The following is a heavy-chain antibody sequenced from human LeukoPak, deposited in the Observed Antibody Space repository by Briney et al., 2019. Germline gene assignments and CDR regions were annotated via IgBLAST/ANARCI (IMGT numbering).Heavy chain of an antibody. CDR1: GFTFTGYA. V-gene: IGHV3-23*01. J-gene: IGHJ4*02. Sequence: GGSLRLSCAASGFTFTGYAMSWIRQAPGKGLEWVSVISDTGDNTYYADSVKGRFTISRDNPKNTLYLQMNSQRAEDTAVYYCATGTRETTTYFDYWGQGTLVTVSS. CDR2: ISDTGDNT. CDR3: ATGTRETTTYFDY. D-gene: IGHD4-17*01.